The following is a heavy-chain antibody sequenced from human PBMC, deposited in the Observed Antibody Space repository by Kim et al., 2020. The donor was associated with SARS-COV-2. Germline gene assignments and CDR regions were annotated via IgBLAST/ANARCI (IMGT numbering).Heavy chain of an antibody. J-gene: IGHJ5*02. Sequence: AETLSLTCTVSGGSISSYYWSWIRQPPGKGLAWIGYIYYSGSTNYNPSLKSRVTISVDTSKNQFSLKLSSVTAADTAVYYCAGDRNHCSGGSCYGWFDPWGQGTLVTVSS. V-gene: IGHV4-59*01. CDR1: GGSISSYY. CDR2: IYYSGST. CDR3: AGDRNHCSGGSCYGWFDP. D-gene: IGHD2-15*01.